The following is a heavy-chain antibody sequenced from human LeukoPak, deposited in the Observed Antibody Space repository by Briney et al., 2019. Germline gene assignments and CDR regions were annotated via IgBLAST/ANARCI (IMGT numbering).Heavy chain of an antibody. V-gene: IGHV3-15*01. D-gene: IGHD6-6*01. CDR1: GFTFSSYA. CDR2: IKSKTDGGTT. CDR3: FPQNRYSRSPDSDY. Sequence: GGSLRLSCAASGFTFSSYAMSWVRQAPGKGLEWVGRIKSKTDGGTTDYAAPVKGRFTISRDDSKTTLYLQMNSLKTEDTAVYYCFPQNRYSRSPDSDYWGQGTLVTVSS. J-gene: IGHJ4*02.